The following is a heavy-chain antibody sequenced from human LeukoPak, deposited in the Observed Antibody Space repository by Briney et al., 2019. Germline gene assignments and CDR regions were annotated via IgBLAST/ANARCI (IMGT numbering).Heavy chain of an antibody. D-gene: IGHD3-9*01. V-gene: IGHV3-9*03. CDR1: GFTFDDYA. Sequence: QPGRSLRLSCAVSGFTFDDYAMHWVRQAPGKGLEWVSGISWNSGSIGYADSVKGRFTISRDNAKNSLYLQMNSLRAEDMALYYCAKDKEPDMGYFDYWGQGTLVTVSS. CDR3: AKDKEPDMGYFDY. J-gene: IGHJ4*02. CDR2: ISWNSGSI.